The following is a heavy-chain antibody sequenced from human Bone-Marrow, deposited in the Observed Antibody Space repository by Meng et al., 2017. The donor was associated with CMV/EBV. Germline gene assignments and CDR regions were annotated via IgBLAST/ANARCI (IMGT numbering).Heavy chain of an antibody. CDR2: ISSSSSYT. V-gene: IGHV3-11*06. D-gene: IGHD4-17*01. CDR3: ARGGLRKDFDY. Sequence: QVQLVESGGGLVKPGGSLSLSCASSGVTFSYYYMSWIRQAPGKGLEWVSYISSSSSYTNYADSVKGRFTISRDNAKNSLYLQMNSLRAEDTAVYYCARGGLRKDFDYWGQGTLVTVSS. J-gene: IGHJ4*02. CDR1: GVTFSYYY.